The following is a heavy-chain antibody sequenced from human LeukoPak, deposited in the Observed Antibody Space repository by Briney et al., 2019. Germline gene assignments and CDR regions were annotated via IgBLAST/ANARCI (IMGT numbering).Heavy chain of an antibody. J-gene: IGHJ4*02. CDR2: ISGSGGST. V-gene: IGHV3-23*01. D-gene: IGHD3-22*01. CDR3: ARDVGYDSRTYYFDY. Sequence: GGSLRLSCAASGFTFSSYAMSWVRQAPGKGLEWVSAISGSGGSTYYADSVKGRFTISRDNSKNTLYLQMNSLRAEDTAVYYCARDVGYDSRTYYFDYWGQGTLVTVSS. CDR1: GFTFSSYA.